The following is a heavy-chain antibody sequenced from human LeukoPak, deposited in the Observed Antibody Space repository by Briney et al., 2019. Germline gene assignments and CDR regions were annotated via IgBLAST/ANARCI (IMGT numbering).Heavy chain of an antibody. Sequence: PSETLSLTCTVSGGSISSSSYYWGWIRQPPGKGLEWIGSIYYSGSTYYNPSLKSRVTISVDTSKNQFSLKLSSVTAADTAVYYCASGPAMVLNYYYYYYMDVWGKGTTVTVPS. V-gene: IGHV4-39*07. J-gene: IGHJ6*03. CDR3: ASGPAMVLNYYYYYYMDV. CDR1: GGSISSSSYY. CDR2: IYYSGST. D-gene: IGHD5-18*01.